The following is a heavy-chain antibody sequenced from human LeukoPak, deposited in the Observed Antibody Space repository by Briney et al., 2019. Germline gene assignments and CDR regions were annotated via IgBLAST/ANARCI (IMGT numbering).Heavy chain of an antibody. CDR1: GFTFSSYA. V-gene: IGHV3-23*01. D-gene: IGHD6-19*01. CDR3: ARAPAVAGISKVCWFDP. J-gene: IGHJ5*02. CDR2: ISGSGGST. Sequence: GGSLRLSCAASGFTFSSYAMSWVRQAPGKGLEWVSAISGSGGSTYYADSVKGRFTISRDNSKNTLYLQMNSLRAEDTAVYYCARAPAVAGISKVCWFDPWGQGTLVTVSS.